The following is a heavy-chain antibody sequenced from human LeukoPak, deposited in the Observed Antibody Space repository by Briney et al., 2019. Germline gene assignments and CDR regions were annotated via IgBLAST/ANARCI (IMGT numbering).Heavy chain of an antibody. V-gene: IGHV3-21*01. D-gene: IGHD6-19*01. CDR2: ISSSSSYI. CDR1: GFTFSSYS. J-gene: IGHJ4*02. Sequence: GGSLRLSCAASGFTFSSYSMNWVRQAPGKGLEWASSISSSSSYIYYADSVKGRFTISRDNAKNSLYLQMNSLRAEDTAVYYCARGIAVGALGYFDYWGQGTLVTVSS. CDR3: ARGIAVGALGYFDY.